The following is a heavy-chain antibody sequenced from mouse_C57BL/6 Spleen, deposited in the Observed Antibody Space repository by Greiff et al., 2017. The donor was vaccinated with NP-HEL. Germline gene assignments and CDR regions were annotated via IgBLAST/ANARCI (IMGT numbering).Heavy chain of an antibody. CDR2: ISDGGSYT. CDR1: GFTFSSYA. V-gene: IGHV5-4*01. CDR3: ASESTMIKEAWFAY. J-gene: IGHJ3*01. Sequence: EVQLQESGGGLVKPGGSLKLSCAASGFTFSSYAMSWVRQTPEKRLEWVATISDGGSYTYYPDNVKGRFTISRDNAKNNLYLQMSHLKSEDTAMYYCASESTMIKEAWFAYWGQGTLVTVSA. D-gene: IGHD2-4*01.